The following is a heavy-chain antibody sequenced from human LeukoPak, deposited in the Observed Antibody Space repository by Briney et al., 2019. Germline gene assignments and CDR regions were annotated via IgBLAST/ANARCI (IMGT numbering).Heavy chain of an antibody. CDR1: GYTFTGYY. Sequence: ASVKVSCKASGYTFTGYYMHWVRQAPGQGPEWMGWINPNSGGTNYAQKFQGRVTMTRDTSISTAYVELSRLRSDDTAVYYCASDILTGYSLNDYWGQGTLVTVSS. CDR3: ASDILTGYSLNDY. CDR2: INPNSGGT. V-gene: IGHV1-2*02. D-gene: IGHD3-9*01. J-gene: IGHJ4*02.